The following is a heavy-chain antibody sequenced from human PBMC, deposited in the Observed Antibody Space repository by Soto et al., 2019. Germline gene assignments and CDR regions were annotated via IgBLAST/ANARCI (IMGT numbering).Heavy chain of an antibody. V-gene: IGHV1-18*01. CDR2: ISAYNGNT. Sequence: QVQLVQSGAEVKKPGASVKVSCKASGYTFTSYGISWVRQAPGQGLEWMGWISAYNGNTNYAQKLQGRVTMTTDTSTITAYMELRSLRSDDTAVYYCASGRIAVAGTIYYYYYGMDVWGQGTTVTVSS. CDR3: ASGRIAVAGTIYYYYYGMDV. D-gene: IGHD6-19*01. CDR1: GYTFTSYG. J-gene: IGHJ6*02.